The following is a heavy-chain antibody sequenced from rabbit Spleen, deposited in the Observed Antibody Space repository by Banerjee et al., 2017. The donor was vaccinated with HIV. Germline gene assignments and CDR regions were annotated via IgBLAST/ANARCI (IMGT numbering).Heavy chain of an antibody. CDR2: IYTGSGSA. CDR1: GFSFSSSYW. J-gene: IGHJ3*01. V-gene: IGHV1S45*01. CDR3: ARDLTRSNL. Sequence: LEESGGDLVKPEGSLTLTCTASGFSFSSSYWICWVRQAPGKGLEWIACIYTGSGSAYYASWVNGQFTVSKTSSTTVTLQMTSLTAADTATYFCARDLTRSNLWGQGTLVTVS.